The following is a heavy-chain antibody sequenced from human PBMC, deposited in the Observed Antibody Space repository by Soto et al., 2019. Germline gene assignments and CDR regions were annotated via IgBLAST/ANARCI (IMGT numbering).Heavy chain of an antibody. Sequence: QVQLVQSGAEVKKPGSSVTVSCKASGGTFSSYAISWVRQAPGQGLEWMGGIIPIFGTANYAQKFQGRVTITADKYTSTAYMELSSLRSEDTDVYYCARSLRWGLVTGWFDPWGQGTLVTVSS. CDR1: GGTFSSYA. CDR3: ARSLRWGLVTGWFDP. CDR2: IIPIFGTA. V-gene: IGHV1-69*06. J-gene: IGHJ5*02. D-gene: IGHD2-21*02.